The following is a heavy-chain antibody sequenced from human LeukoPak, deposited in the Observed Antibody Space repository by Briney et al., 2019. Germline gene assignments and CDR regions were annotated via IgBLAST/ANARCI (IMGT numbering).Heavy chain of an antibody. CDR2: IYYSGST. Sequence: SETLSLTCTVSGGSISSGDYYWSWIRQPPGKGLEWIGYIYYSGSTYYNPSLKSRVTISVDTSKNQFSLKLGSVTAADTAVYYCARGGGIYYDSSGYPSWDYWGQGTLVTVSS. D-gene: IGHD3-22*01. J-gene: IGHJ4*02. V-gene: IGHV4-30-4*01. CDR1: GGSISSGDYY. CDR3: ARGGGIYYDSSGYPSWDY.